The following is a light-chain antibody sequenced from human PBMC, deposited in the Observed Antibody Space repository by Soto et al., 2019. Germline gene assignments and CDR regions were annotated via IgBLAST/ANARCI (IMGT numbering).Light chain of an antibody. J-gene: IGKJ2*01. V-gene: IGKV3-20*01. CDR1: QSVSNSY. Sequence: EIVLTQSPGTLSLSPGERATLSCRASQSVSNSYLAWYQQKPGQAPRLLIYGASSRATGIPDRFSGSGSGKDFTLTISRLEPEDFAVYYCQQYGTSPRTFGQGTNLEIK. CDR3: QQYGTSPRT. CDR2: GAS.